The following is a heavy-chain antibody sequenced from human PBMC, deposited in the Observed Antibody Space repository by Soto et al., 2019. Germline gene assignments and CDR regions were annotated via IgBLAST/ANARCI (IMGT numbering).Heavy chain of an antibody. D-gene: IGHD2-15*01. CDR2: IIPIFGTA. Sequence: SVKVSCKASGGTCSIYAISGVLQSRVRWREGMGGIIPIFGTANYAQKFQGRVTITADESTSTAYMELSSLRSEDTAVYYCARDRISVSPYCSGGSCYSWFDPWGQGTLVTVSS. V-gene: IGHV1-69*13. CDR1: GGTCSIYA. CDR3: ARDRISVSPYCSGGSCYSWFDP. J-gene: IGHJ5*02.